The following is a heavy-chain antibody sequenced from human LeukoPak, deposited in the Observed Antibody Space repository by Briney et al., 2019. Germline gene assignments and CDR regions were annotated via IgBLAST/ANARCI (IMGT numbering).Heavy chain of an antibody. J-gene: IGHJ4*02. CDR3: ARDLYYYDR. V-gene: IGHV3-53*01. CDR1: GFTFSMYW. Sequence: PGGSLRLSCAASGFTFSMYWMHWVRQAPGKGLEWVSVIYSGGSTYYADSVKGRFTISRDNSKNTLYLQMNSLRAEDTAVYYCARDLYYYDRWGQGTLVTVSS. CDR2: IYSGGST. D-gene: IGHD2-8*01.